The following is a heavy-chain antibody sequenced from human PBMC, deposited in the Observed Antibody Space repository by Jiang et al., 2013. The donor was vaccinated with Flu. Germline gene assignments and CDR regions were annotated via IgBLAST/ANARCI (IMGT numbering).Heavy chain of an antibody. J-gene: IGHJ3*02. D-gene: IGHD2-2*03. CDR1: GDSVSSRSAA. V-gene: IGHV6-1*01. CDR2: TYYRSKWNN. Sequence: SQTLSLTCAISGDSVSSRSAAWNWIRQSPSRGLEWLGRTYYRSKWNNEYALSVKSRITINPDTSKNQFSLQLNFVTPEDTAVYYCARAPGYGSDVDLKNFDPLTLSTYDTKASDAFDIWGQGTMVTVSS. CDR3: ARAPGYGSDVDLKNFDPLTLSTYDTKASDAFDI.